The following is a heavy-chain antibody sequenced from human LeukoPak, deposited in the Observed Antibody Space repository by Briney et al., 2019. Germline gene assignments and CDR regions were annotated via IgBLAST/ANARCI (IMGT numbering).Heavy chain of an antibody. CDR3: ARFGSSGHYFDY. V-gene: IGHV4-39*01. CDR1: GGSISSSSYY. Sequence: EPSETLSLTCTVSGGSISSSSYYWGWIRQPPGKGLEWIGSIYYSGSTYYNPSLKSRVTISVDTSKNQFSLKLSSVTAADTAVYYCARFGSSGHYFDYWGQGTLVTVSS. J-gene: IGHJ4*02. D-gene: IGHD3-22*01. CDR2: IYYSGST.